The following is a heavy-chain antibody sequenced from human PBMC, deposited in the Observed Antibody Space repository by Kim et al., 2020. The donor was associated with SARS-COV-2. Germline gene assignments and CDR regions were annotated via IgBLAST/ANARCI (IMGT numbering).Heavy chain of an antibody. Sequence: GGSLRLSCAASGFTFNTYWMSWARQAPGKGLEWVANIKPDGSEKYYVDSVKGRFTISRDNAKNSLSLQMNSLRAEDTAVYYCARGGQKQLGDWGQGTLVTVSS. CDR3: ARGGQKQLGD. D-gene: IGHD6-13*01. CDR1: GFTFNTYW. V-gene: IGHV3-7*03. CDR2: IKPDGSEK. J-gene: IGHJ4*02.